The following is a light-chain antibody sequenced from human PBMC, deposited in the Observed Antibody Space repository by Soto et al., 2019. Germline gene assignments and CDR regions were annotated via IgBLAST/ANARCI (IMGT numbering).Light chain of an antibody. CDR2: DAS. CDR1: QSISTK. J-gene: IGKJ1*01. V-gene: IGKV3-15*01. CDR3: QQYSDWVWT. Sequence: EIVMTQSPATLSKSPGESATFSCRASQSISTKLAWYQQRPGQAPRLLMYDASTGATGIPARFSGSGSGTEFTLTISSLQSEDFAVYYCQQYSDWVWTFGQGTKVEIK.